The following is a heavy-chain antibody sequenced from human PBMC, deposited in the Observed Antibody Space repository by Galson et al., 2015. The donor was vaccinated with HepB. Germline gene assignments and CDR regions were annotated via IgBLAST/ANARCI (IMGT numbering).Heavy chain of an antibody. V-gene: IGHV1-3*01. CDR1: GYTFTTYN. Sequence: SVKVSCKASGYTFTTYNMYWVRQAPGQRLEWMGWIHAGSDNTKYSQKFQGRVSITTETPASIVYMELSSLRFEDTAVYYCARAGERFCRGGRCYSAYYGLNVWGQGTTVTVSS. CDR3: ARAGERFCRGGRCYSAYYGLNV. J-gene: IGHJ6*02. D-gene: IGHD2-15*01. CDR2: IHAGSDNT.